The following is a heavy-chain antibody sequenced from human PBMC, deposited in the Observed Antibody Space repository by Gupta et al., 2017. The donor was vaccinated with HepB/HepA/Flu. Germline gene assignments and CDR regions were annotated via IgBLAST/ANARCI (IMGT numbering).Heavy chain of an antibody. CDR3: ARDPKRLQYYYYYYMDV. J-gene: IGHJ6*03. CDR2: IWEDGSNK. Sequence: QVLLVHFGRGVVQPGRSLRFSCAPSGFSFRTYGMPWVRQAPGKGLAWVAVIWEDGSNKYYADSVKGRFTISRDNSKNTLYLQMNSLRAEDTAVYYCARDPKRLQYYYYYYMDVWGKGTTVTVSS. V-gene: IGHV3-33*01. D-gene: IGHD4-11*01. CDR1: GFSFRTYG.